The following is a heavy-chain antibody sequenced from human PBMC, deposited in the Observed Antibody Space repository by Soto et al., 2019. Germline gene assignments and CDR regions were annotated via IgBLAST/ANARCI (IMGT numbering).Heavy chain of an antibody. CDR1: GGSISNYY. V-gene: IGHV4-4*07. Sequence: NPSETLSLTCTVSGGSISNYYWAWIRQPAGKTLEWIGRIYSSGSTNYNPSLKSRVAISLAMSRNQFSLSLTSVTAADTAVYYCARERTGASDDYWGQGTLVTVSS. CDR3: ARERTGASDDY. J-gene: IGHJ4*02. CDR2: IYSSGST. D-gene: IGHD2-8*02.